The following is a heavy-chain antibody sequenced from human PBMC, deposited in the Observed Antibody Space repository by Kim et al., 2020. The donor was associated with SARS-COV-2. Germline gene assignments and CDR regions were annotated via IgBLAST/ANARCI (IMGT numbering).Heavy chain of an antibody. CDR1: GFTFSSYG. J-gene: IGHJ3*02. V-gene: IGHV3-33*05. Sequence: GGSLRLSCAASGFTFSSYGMHWVRQAPGKGLEWVAVISYDGSNKYYADSVKGRFTISRDNSKNTLYLQMNSLRAEDTAVYYCARDPTYIVATIFAFDIWGQGTMVTVSS. CDR3: ARDPTYIVATIFAFDI. CDR2: ISYDGSNK. D-gene: IGHD5-12*01.